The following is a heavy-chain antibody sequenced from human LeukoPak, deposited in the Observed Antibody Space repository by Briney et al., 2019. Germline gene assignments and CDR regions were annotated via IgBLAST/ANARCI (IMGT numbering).Heavy chain of an antibody. J-gene: IGHJ4*02. D-gene: IGHD3-10*01. CDR1: GGTFSSYA. CDR2: IIPILGIA. V-gene: IGHV1-69*04. Sequence: SVTVSCKASGGTFSSYAISWVRQAPGQGLEWMGRIIPILGIANYAQKFQGRVTITADKSTSTAYMELSSLRSEDTAVYYCASPGSGGYLDYWGQGTLVTVSS. CDR3: ASPGSGGYLDY.